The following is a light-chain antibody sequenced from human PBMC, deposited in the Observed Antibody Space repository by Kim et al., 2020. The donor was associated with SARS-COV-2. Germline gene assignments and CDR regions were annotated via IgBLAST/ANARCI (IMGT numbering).Light chain of an antibody. CDR3: QQDGTSPCT. J-gene: IGKJ2*02. Sequence: LSPGETATLSFRASQSVASIFLAWYQQKPGQAPRLLIFDASTRATGISDRFSGSWSGTDFSLTISRLEPEDFAVYYCQQDGTSPCTFGQGTKLE. CDR2: DAS. V-gene: IGKV3-20*01. CDR1: QSVASIF.